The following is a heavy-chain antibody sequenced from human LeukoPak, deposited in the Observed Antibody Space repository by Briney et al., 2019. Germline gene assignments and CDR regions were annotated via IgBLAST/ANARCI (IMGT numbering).Heavy chain of an antibody. V-gene: IGHV4-39*07. CDR3: ARGGFYSSSWDAFDI. D-gene: IGHD6-13*01. CDR1: GGSISSSSYY. Sequence: SETLSLTCTVSGGSISSSSYYWGWIRQPPGKGLEWIGRIYYSGSTYYTPSLKSRVTISVDTSKNQFSLKLSSVTAADTAVYYCARGGFYSSSWDAFDIWGQGTMVTVSS. CDR2: IYYSGST. J-gene: IGHJ3*02.